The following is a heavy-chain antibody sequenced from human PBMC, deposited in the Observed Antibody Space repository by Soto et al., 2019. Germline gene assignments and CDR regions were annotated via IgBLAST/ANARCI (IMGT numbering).Heavy chain of an antibody. Sequence: QVQLQESGPGLVKASQTLSLTCTVSGGSISSGDYYWSWIRQHPGMGLEWIGYIYDSGSTYYNPSLKRRVTMSVDTSKNQFSLKLSSVTAADTAVYFCAREVPSPCYFDYWGQGILVTVSS. CDR1: GGSISSGDYY. D-gene: IGHD1-1*01. CDR3: AREVPSPCYFDY. J-gene: IGHJ4*02. CDR2: IYDSGST. V-gene: IGHV4-31*03.